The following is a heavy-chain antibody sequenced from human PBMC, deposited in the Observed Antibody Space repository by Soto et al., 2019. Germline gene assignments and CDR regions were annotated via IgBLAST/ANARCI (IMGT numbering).Heavy chain of an antibody. CDR2: ISYSGGV. V-gene: IGHV4-31*03. CDR3: ARRHYDILTGYYYFDY. CDR1: GASITSGAYY. D-gene: IGHD3-9*01. J-gene: IGHJ4*02. Sequence: PSETLSLTCTVSGASITSGAYYWTWIRQHPGKGLEWIGYISYSGGVYYNPSLKSRLTILLDTSENQFSLKLTSVTAADTAVYYCARRHYDILTGYYYFDYWGQGTLVTVSS.